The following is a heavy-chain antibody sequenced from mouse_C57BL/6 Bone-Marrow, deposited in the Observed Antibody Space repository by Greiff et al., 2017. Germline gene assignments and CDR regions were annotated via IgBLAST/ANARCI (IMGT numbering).Heavy chain of an antibody. Sequence: QVQLKQSGAELARPGASVKLSCKASGYTFTSYGISWVKQRTGQGLEWIGEIYPRSGNTYYNEKFKGKATLTADKYSSTAYMELRSRTSEDSAVYFCASYYSNLFYYFGYWGQGTTL. V-gene: IGHV1-81*01. D-gene: IGHD2-5*01. CDR2: IYPRSGNT. CDR1: GYTFTSYG. CDR3: ASYYSNLFYYFGY. J-gene: IGHJ2*01.